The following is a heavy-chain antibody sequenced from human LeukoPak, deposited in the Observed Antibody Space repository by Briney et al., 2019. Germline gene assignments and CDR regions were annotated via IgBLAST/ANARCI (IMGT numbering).Heavy chain of an antibody. J-gene: IGHJ4*02. V-gene: IGHV3-21*01. CDR1: GFTFSSYS. CDR3: ARDSGGVSMVITGYYFDY. Sequence: PGGPLRLSCAASGFTFSSYSMNWVRQAPGKGLEWVSSISSGSSYIYYADSVKGRFTISKDNAKNSLYLQMNSLRAEDTAVYYCARDSGGVSMVITGYYFDYWGQGTLVTVSS. CDR2: ISSGSSYI. D-gene: IGHD3-22*01.